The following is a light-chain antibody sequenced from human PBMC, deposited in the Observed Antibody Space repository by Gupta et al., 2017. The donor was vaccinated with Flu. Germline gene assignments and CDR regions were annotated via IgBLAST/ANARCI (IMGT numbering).Light chain of an antibody. CDR2: EDR. V-gene: IGLV2-23*01. Sequence: TSSNVGRFNVVAWCQQHPGKSPKLIIYEDRKRPSGVSNRFSGAKSGNTASLTISGLQAEDEADYFCYSNAGSDLYFFWTGTAVTIL. CDR1: SSNVGRFNV. CDR3: YSNAGSDLYF. J-gene: IGLJ1*01.